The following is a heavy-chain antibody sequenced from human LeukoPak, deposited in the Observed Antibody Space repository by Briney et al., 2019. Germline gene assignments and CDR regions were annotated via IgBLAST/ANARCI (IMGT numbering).Heavy chain of an antibody. J-gene: IGHJ5*02. CDR3: AREPVTGTLNFFDP. D-gene: IGHD6-19*01. CDR2: INPSGGST. CDR1: GYTFTSYY. Sequence: EASVKVSCKASGYTFTSYYMHWVRQAPGQGLEWMGIINPSGGSTSYAQKFQGRVTMTRDTSTSTVYMELNRLISDDTAVYYCAREPVTGTLNFFDPWGQGALVTVTS. V-gene: IGHV1-46*01.